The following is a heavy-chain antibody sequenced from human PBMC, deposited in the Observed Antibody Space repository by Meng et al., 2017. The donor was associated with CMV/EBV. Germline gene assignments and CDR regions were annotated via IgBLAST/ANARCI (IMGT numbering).Heavy chain of an antibody. V-gene: IGHV3-21*01. CDR3: ARAVAGNFDY. D-gene: IGHD6-19*01. CDR1: GFTFSSYS. Sequence: GESLKISCAASGFTFSSYSMNWVRQAPGKGLEWVSSISSSNSYIYYADSVKGRFTISRGNAKNSLYLQMNSLRAEDTAVYYCARAVAGNFDYWGQGTLVTVSS. CDR2: ISSSNSYI. J-gene: IGHJ4*02.